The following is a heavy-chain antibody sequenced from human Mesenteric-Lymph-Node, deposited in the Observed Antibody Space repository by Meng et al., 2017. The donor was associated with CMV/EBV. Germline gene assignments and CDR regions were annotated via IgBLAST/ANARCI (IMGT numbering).Heavy chain of an antibody. CDR3: VRERYCSSNSCLDAIDI. J-gene: IGHJ3*02. CDR1: GFTFSSYG. D-gene: IGHD2-2*01. CDR2: IRYDGSNN. Sequence: GESLKISCAASGFTFSSYGMHWVRQGPGKGLEWVAFIRYDGSNNYYADSVKGRFNISRDNSKTTLYVQMNSLRAEDTAVYYCVRERYCSSNSCLDAIDIWGQGTLVTVSS. V-gene: IGHV3-30*02.